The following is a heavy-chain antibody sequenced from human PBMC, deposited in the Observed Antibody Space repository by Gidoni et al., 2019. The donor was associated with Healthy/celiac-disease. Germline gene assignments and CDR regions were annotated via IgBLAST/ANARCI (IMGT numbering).Heavy chain of an antibody. Sequence: QVQLVESGGGLVKPGGSRRLYCAASGLPVSDYYIRWIRQAPGKGLEWFSYISIMSSSTTYADSVKGRFTISRDNAKNSLYLQMTSLRAEDTAVYYCARDGLGSSPTIQDLFDPWGQVTLVTVSS. CDR2: ISIMSSST. D-gene: IGHD5-12*01. CDR3: ARDGLGSSPTIQDLFDP. V-gene: IGHV3-11*05. J-gene: IGHJ5*02. CDR1: GLPVSDYY.